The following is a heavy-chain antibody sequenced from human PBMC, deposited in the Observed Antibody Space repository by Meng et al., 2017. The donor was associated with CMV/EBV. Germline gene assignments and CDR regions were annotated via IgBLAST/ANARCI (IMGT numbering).Heavy chain of an antibody. J-gene: IGHJ5*02. Sequence: VQFGAEGVEAGSVGQVSCKVSVGALSSYAISGVRKAPGQGLEWMGGIIPIFGTANDAQKFQGRVTMTADESTSTDYMELSSLRSEDTAVYYCAREGGIVVVPAAPGWFDPWGQGTLVTVSS. CDR3: AREGGIVVVPAAPGWFDP. CDR1: VGALSSYA. CDR2: IIPIFGTA. D-gene: IGHD2-2*01. V-gene: IGHV1-69*01.